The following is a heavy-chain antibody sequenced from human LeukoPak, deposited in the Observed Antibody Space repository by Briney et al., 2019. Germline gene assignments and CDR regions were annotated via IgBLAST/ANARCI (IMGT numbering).Heavy chain of an antibody. CDR1: GGSISSGGYY. V-gene: IGHV4-31*03. D-gene: IGHD1-7*01. CDR3: ARSRGRLALFDY. Sequence: PSETLSLTCTVSGGSISSGGYYWSWIRQHPGKGLEWIGYIYYSGSTYYNPSLKSRVTISVDTSKNQFSLKLSSVTAADTAVYYCARSRGRLALFDYWGQGTLVTVSS. J-gene: IGHJ4*02. CDR2: IYYSGST.